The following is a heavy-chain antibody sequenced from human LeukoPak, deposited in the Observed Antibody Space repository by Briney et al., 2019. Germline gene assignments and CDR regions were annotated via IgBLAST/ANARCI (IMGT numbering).Heavy chain of an antibody. CDR1: GGSISSTDW. Sequence: SETLSLTCAVSGGSISSTDWWTWVRQPPGEGLEWIGEINHSGSTNYNPSLKSRVTISVDKSKNQFSLKLSSVTAADTAVYYRARVRCSGGSCFYFGYWGQGALVTVSS. J-gene: IGHJ4*02. CDR3: ARVRCSGGSCFYFGY. CDR2: INHSGST. V-gene: IGHV4-4*02. D-gene: IGHD2-15*01.